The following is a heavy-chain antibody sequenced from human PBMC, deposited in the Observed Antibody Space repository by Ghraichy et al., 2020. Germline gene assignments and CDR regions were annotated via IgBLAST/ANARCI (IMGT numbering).Heavy chain of an antibody. CDR1: GFTFSSYW. Sequence: GSLNISCAASGFTFSSYWMHWVRQAPGKGLVWVSRINSDGSSTSYADSVKGRFTISRDNAKNTLYLQMNSLRAEDTAVYYCARARRVGATRIDYWGQGTLVTVSS. V-gene: IGHV3-74*01. D-gene: IGHD1-26*01. J-gene: IGHJ4*02. CDR2: INSDGSST. CDR3: ARARRVGATRIDY.